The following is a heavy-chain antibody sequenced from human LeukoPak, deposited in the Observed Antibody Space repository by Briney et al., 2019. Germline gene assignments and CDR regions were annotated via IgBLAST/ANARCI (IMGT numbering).Heavy chain of an antibody. CDR3: AKRPSDYGDYVSYFDY. J-gene: IGHJ4*02. D-gene: IGHD4-17*01. Sequence: GGSLRLSCAASGFSFISYGMHWVCQAPGKGLEWVGVISDDGRSKDYADSVKGRFTISRDNSKDTLYLQMNSLRDEDTAVYYCAKRPSDYGDYVSYFDYWGQGTLVTVSS. V-gene: IGHV3-30*18. CDR2: ISDDGRSK. CDR1: GFSFISYG.